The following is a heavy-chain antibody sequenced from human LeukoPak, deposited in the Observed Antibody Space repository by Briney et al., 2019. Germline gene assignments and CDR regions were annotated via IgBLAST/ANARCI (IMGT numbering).Heavy chain of an antibody. D-gene: IGHD2-2*01. J-gene: IGHJ4*02. V-gene: IGHV3-23*01. CDR1: GFTFSSYA. CDR2: ISGSGGST. Sequence: GGSLRLSCAASGFTFSSYAMSWVRQAPGKGVEWVSAISGSGGSTYYADSVKGRFTISRDNSKNTLYLQMNSLRAEDTAVYYCAKAQDIVVVYYFDYWGQGTLVTVSS. CDR3: AKAQDIVVVYYFDY.